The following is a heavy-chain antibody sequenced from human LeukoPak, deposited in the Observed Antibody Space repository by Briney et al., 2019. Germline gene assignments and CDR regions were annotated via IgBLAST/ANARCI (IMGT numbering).Heavy chain of an antibody. D-gene: IGHD6-13*01. CDR2: ISASGGST. CDR1: GFTFSNYA. V-gene: IGHV3-23*01. CDR3: AKRIAAVGPYFDY. J-gene: IGHJ4*02. Sequence: PGGSLRLSCAASGFTFSNYAMSWVRQAPGMALEWVSGISASGGSTYYADSVKGRFTISRDNSKSTLYLQMNTLRAEDTAVYYCAKRIAAVGPYFDYWGQGTLVTVSS.